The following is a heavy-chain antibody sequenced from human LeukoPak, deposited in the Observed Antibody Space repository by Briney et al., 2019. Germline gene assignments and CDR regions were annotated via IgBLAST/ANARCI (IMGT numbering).Heavy chain of an antibody. Sequence: SETLSLTCTVSGSSISSYYWSWLRQPPGKGLEWIGYIYYSGSTNYNPSLKSRVAISVDTSKNQFSLKLSSVTAADTAVYYCARDGYSSSWYNWFDPWGQGTLVTVSS. D-gene: IGHD6-13*01. CDR3: ARDGYSSSWYNWFDP. V-gene: IGHV4-59*01. CDR1: GSSISSYY. J-gene: IGHJ5*02. CDR2: IYYSGST.